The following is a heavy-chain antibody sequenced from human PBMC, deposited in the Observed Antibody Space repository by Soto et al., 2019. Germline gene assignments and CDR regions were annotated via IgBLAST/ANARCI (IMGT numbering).Heavy chain of an antibody. V-gene: IGHV4-4*07. J-gene: IGHJ6*02. CDR3: ARSQPYYDILPGYYSAYYYYGMDV. D-gene: IGHD3-9*01. CDR1: VGSISSYY. CDR2: IYTSVGT. Sequence: PSETLSLTCTVSVGSISSYYWSWIRQPAGKGLEWIGRIYTSVGTNYNPPLKSRVTMSVDTSKNQFSLKLSSVTAADTAVYYCARSQPYYDILPGYYSAYYYYGMDVWGQGTTVTVSS.